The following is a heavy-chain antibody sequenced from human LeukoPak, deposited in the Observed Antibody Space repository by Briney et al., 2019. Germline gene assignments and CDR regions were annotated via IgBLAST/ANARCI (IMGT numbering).Heavy chain of an antibody. D-gene: IGHD7-27*01. CDR2: IYYSGST. J-gene: IGHJ4*02. CDR3: ASDWGTYFDY. V-gene: IGHV4-31*03. Sequence: SETLSLTCNVSGGSISSGGSRWSWIRQHPGKGLEWIGYIYYSGSTYYNPSLESRLTMSVDTSKNQFSLHLTSVTAADTALYYCASDWGTYFDYWGQGTLVTVSS. CDR1: GGSISSGGSR.